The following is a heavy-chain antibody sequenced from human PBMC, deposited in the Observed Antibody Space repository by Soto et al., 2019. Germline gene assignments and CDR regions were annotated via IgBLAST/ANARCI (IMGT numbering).Heavy chain of an antibody. CDR3: ARECTVTTGKRWFDP. V-gene: IGHV4-31*03. D-gene: IGHD4-17*01. Sequence: QVHLQESGPGLVKPSQTLSLTCTVSGGSISSGGYYWSWIRQHPGKGLEWLGYIYYSGSTYYNPYHKRRLTIAVDTSKNQFSLNLSSVTAADRAVYYCARECTVTTGKRWFDPWGQGTLVTVSP. CDR1: GGSISSGGYY. CDR2: IYYSGST. J-gene: IGHJ5*02.